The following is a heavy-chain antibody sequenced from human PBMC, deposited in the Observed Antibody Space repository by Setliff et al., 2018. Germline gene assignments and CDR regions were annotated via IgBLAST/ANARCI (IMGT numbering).Heavy chain of an antibody. Sequence: PSETLSLTCTVSGGSISSSSYYWGWIRQSPGKGLEWIGSIFQSGNTYYNPSLKSRVTISVDTSKNQFSLKLSSVTTADTAVYYCARGRIQLWKYYFDYWGQGTLVTVSS. CDR2: IFQSGNT. J-gene: IGHJ4*02. V-gene: IGHV4-39*07. CDR3: ARGRIQLWKYYFDY. D-gene: IGHD5-18*01. CDR1: GGSISSSSYY.